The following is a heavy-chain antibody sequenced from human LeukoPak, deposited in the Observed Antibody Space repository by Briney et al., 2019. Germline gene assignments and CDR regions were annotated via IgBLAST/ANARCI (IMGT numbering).Heavy chain of an antibody. CDR3: AKDLGGSYGGNWFDP. CDR2: ISGSGGST. D-gene: IGHD1-26*01. Sequence: GSLRLSFAASGXTFSSYAMSWVRQAPGKGLEWVSAISGSGGSTYYADSAKGRFTISRDNSKNTLYLQMNSLRAEDTAVYYCAKDLGGSYGGNWFDPWGQGTLVTVSS. CDR1: GXTFSSYA. J-gene: IGHJ5*02. V-gene: IGHV3-23*01.